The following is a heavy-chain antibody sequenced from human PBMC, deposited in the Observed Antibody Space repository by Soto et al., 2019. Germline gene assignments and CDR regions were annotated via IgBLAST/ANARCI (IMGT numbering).Heavy chain of an antibody. D-gene: IGHD5-18*01. V-gene: IGHV3-30*18. Sequence: GGSLRLSCAASGFTFISYGMHWFGQSPGKGLEWVAVISYDGSNKYYADSVKGRFTISRDNSKNTLYLQMNSLRAEDTAVYYCAKGIDTAMVTLGYWGQGTLVTVSS. J-gene: IGHJ4*02. CDR3: AKGIDTAMVTLGY. CDR2: ISYDGSNK. CDR1: GFTFISYG.